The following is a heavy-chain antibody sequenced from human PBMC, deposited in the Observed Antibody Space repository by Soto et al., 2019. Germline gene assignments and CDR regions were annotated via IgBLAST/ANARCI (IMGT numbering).Heavy chain of an antibody. Sequence: QVQLEQSGDEVKKPGASVKFSCKDYSYIFVNYGIAWVRQAPRQGLQWLGWISPSTGNTYYATKVQGRLTLTTDTSKSTAFMDLGSLTSADTAVYYCAMVELYGPPTTQDVWGEGTTVTVSS. CDR2: ISPSTGNT. J-gene: IGHJ6*04. D-gene: IGHD1-26*01. V-gene: IGHV1-18*01. CDR1: SYIFVNYG. CDR3: AMVELYGPPTTQDV.